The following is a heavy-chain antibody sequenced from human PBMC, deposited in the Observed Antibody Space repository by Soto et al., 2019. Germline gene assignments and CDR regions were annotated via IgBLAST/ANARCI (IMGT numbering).Heavy chain of an antibody. V-gene: IGHV4-59*02. Sequence: PSETLSLTCSVSGSSVRSYAWSWIRQPPGKGLEWIGYISYSGSTKYSPSLKSRVTISEDASANQFSLRLSSVTAADTAVYYCAREEGVVTTGWLDFWGPGTVVTVSS. CDR2: ISYSGST. J-gene: IGHJ4*02. D-gene: IGHD3-3*01. CDR3: AREEGVVTTGWLDF. CDR1: GSSVRSYA.